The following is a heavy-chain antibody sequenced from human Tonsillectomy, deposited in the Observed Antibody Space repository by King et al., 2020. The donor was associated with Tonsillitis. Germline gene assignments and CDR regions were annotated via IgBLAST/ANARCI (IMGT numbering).Heavy chain of an antibody. CDR1: GFSFSSFA. D-gene: IGHD6-13*01. CDR3: AKPYSSSWSLDHYYYYYMDV. J-gene: IGHJ6*03. CDR2: VSGTGAST. V-gene: IGHV3-23*04. Sequence: EVQLVESGGGLAQPGGSLRLSCAASGFSFSSFAMTWVRQAPGKGLEWVSIVSGTGASTYYADSVKGRFTISRDNSKNTLYLQMNSLRAEDTAVYYCAKPYSSSWSLDHYYYYYMDVWGEGTTVTVSS.